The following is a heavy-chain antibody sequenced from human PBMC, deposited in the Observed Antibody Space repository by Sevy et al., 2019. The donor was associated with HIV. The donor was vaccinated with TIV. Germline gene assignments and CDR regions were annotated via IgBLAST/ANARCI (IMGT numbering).Heavy chain of an antibody. CDR2: ISWHGSTL. D-gene: IGHD3-10*01. V-gene: IGHV3-9*01. Sequence: GGSLRLSCAASGFTFDDYAMHWVRQAPGKGLEWVSGISWHGSTLGYADSVKGRFTISRDNAKNSLYLHMNSLRAEDAALYYCAKDKAQEGSGSDNFDYWGHGTLVTVSS. CDR3: AKDKAQEGSGSDNFDY. J-gene: IGHJ4*01. CDR1: GFTFDDYA.